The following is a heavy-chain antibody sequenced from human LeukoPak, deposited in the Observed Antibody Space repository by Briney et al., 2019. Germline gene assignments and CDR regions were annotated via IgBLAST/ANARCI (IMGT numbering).Heavy chain of an antibody. V-gene: IGHV3-30*02. CDR1: GFTFSSYG. CDR2: IRYDGSNK. Sequence: HPGGSLRLSCAASGFTFSSYGMHWVRQAPGKGLEWVAFIRYDGSNKYYAGSVKGRFTISRDNSKNTLYLQMNSLRAEDTAVYYCAKALRGYCSSTSCLGGFQHWGQGTLVTVSS. CDR3: AKALRGYCSSTSCLGGFQH. D-gene: IGHD2-2*01. J-gene: IGHJ1*01.